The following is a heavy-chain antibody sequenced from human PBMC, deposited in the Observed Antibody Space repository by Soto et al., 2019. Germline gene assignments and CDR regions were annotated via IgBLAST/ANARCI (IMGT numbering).Heavy chain of an antibody. CDR1: GFSLSARPVA. D-gene: IGHD1-1*01. J-gene: IGHJ4*02. CDR2: IYWDDDK. Sequence: QITLRESGPTRVKPTQTLTLTCTFSGFSLSARPVAVGWIRQPPGKALERLALIYWDDDKRYSPSLMSRLTIPKDTSKNQVVLTMTNMDPLDTAIYYCVHRAGIDGNWNGGYFDYWGQGALVTVSS. CDR3: VHRAGIDGNWNGGYFDY. V-gene: IGHV2-5*02.